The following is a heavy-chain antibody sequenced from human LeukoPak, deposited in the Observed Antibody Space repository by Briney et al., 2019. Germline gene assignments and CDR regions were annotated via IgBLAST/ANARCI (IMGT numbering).Heavy chain of an antibody. CDR2: INPNSGGT. CDR3: ARGPPWGYYMDV. D-gene: IGHD7-27*01. CDR1: GYTFTGYY. V-gene: IGHV1-2*02. Sequence: ASVKVSCKASGYTFTGYYMHWVRQAPGHGLEWMGWINPNSGGTNYAQKFQGRVTMTRDTSISTAYMELSRLRSDDTAVYYCARGPPWGYYMDVWGQGTTVTVSS. J-gene: IGHJ6*03.